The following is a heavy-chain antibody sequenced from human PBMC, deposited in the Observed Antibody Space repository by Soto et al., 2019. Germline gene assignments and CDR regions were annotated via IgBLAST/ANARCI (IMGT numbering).Heavy chain of an antibody. V-gene: IGHV1-18*01. Sequence: QVLLEQSGAEVKNPGASVKVSCKTSGYTFTSYGISWVRQAPGQGLELMGWINGYNGDTKYAQKFQGRVTMTTDTSTNTAYMELRSLSSDDTAVYYCALDSSYRFDYWGQGTLVTVSS. CDR3: ALDSSYRFDY. CDR1: GYTFTSYG. J-gene: IGHJ4*02. D-gene: IGHD3-22*01. CDR2: INGYNGDT.